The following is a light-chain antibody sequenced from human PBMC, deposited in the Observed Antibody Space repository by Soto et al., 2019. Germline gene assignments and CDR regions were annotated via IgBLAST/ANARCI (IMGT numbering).Light chain of an antibody. J-gene: IGKJ1*01. CDR2: GVS. CDR1: QSVDSTF. Sequence: EIVLTQSPGSLSLSPGERATLSCRASQSVDSTFFAWYQKKPGQAPRLLMYGVSNRATGIPDRFSGSGSGTDFTLTISRLEPEDHAEYYCQQYMSSVTFGQG. V-gene: IGKV3-20*01. CDR3: QQYMSSVT.